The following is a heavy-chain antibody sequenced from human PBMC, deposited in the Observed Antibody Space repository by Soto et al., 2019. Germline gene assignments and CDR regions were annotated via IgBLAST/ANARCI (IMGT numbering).Heavy chain of an antibody. D-gene: IGHD2-21*02. CDR1: GDSISSRSYY. CDR3: ARQRTSVVTRAYFDV. V-gene: IGHV4-39*01. CDR2: IYYSGST. Sequence: SSETLSLTCTVTGDSISSRSYYWGWIRQPPGKGLEWIGSIYYSGSTYNNPSLRSRASMSIDTSKDQFSLKLKSVTAADTALYFCARQRTSVVTRAYFDVWGPGSLVTVSS. J-gene: IGHJ4*02.